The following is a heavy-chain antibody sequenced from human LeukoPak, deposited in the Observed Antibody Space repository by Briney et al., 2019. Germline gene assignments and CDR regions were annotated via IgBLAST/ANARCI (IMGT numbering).Heavy chain of an antibody. CDR2: IYYTGNT. V-gene: IGHV4-39*07. Sequence: SETLSLTCSVSGDSITGYYWGWIRQPPGKGLEWIGNIYYTGNTYYNSSLKSRVTISLDTSKNQFSLTVISMTAADTAAYYCTRDTGTTGEVKFDPWGQGTLVTVSS. CDR1: GDSITGYY. D-gene: IGHD4-17*01. J-gene: IGHJ5*02. CDR3: TRDTGTTGEVKFDP.